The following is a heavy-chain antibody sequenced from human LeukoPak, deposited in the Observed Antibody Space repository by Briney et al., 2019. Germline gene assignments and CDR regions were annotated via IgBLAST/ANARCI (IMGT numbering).Heavy chain of an antibody. CDR2: IYHSGDT. Sequence: SETLSLTCIVSGYSITSGYYWGWIRQPPGKGLEWIGSIYHSGDTYYNPSLKSRVTISVDTSKNQFSLKPDSVTAADTAVYYCAKGTSSGWYYFDYWGQGTLVTVSS. CDR3: AKGTSSGWYYFDY. V-gene: IGHV4-38-2*02. CDR1: GYSITSGYY. D-gene: IGHD6-19*01. J-gene: IGHJ4*02.